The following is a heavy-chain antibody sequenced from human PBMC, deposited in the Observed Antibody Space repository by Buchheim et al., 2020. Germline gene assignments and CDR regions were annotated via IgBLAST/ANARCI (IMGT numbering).Heavy chain of an antibody. Sequence: QVRLQESGPGLVKPSGTLSLTCNVSGGSISAYYWSWVRQPPGKGLEWIGYVFYREDVKYNPSLKSRVTISGDTSKNQFSLKLNSVTAADTAMYYCARGVGVKTELDYWGPGTL. J-gene: IGHJ4*02. CDR1: GGSISAYY. CDR3: ARGVGVKTELDY. D-gene: IGHD4-23*01. CDR2: VFYREDV. V-gene: IGHV4-59*07.